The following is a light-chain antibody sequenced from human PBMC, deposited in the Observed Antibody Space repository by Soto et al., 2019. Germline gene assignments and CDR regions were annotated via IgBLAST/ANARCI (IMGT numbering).Light chain of an antibody. CDR2: GAS. Sequence: EVVMTQSPATLSVSPGERATLSCRANQTISSNLAWYQQKPGQAPRLLIYGASTRATGIPARFSGSGSGTEFTLTISSLQSEDFGTYYCQQYSSWPRTFGQGSKVEMK. CDR1: QTISSN. J-gene: IGKJ1*01. CDR3: QQYSSWPRT. V-gene: IGKV3-15*01.